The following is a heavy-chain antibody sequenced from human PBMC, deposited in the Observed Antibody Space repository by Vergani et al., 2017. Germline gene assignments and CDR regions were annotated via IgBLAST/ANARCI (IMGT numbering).Heavy chain of an antibody. J-gene: IGHJ3*02. CDR3: ARRPAFVVVNDLDACDI. V-gene: IGHV4-39*07. CDR2: IYYSGST. Sequence: QLQLQESGPGLVKPSETLSLTCTVSGGSISSSSYYWGWIRQPPGKGLEWIGSIYYSGSTYYNPSLKSRVTISVDTSKNQFSLKRSSVTAADTAVYYCARRPAFVVVNDLDACDIWGQGTMVTVSS. CDR1: GGSISSSSYY. D-gene: IGHD2-21*01.